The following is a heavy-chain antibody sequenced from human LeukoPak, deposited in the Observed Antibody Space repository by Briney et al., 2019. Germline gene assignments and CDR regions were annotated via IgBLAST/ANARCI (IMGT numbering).Heavy chain of an antibody. J-gene: IGHJ4*02. CDR2: VSGSGGST. V-gene: IGHV3-23*01. CDR1: GFIVSSNY. Sequence: GGSLRLSCAASGFIVSSNYMSWVRQAPGKGLEWVSAVSGSGGSTYYADSVKGRSTISRDNSKNTLYLQMNSLRAEDTAVYYCAKGQLLLAEFDYWGQGTLVTVSS. D-gene: IGHD2-15*01. CDR3: AKGQLLLAEFDY.